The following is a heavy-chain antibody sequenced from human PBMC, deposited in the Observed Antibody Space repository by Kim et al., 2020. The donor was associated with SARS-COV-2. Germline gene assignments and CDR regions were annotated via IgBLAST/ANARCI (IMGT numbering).Heavy chain of an antibody. J-gene: IGHJ6*02. Sequence: GRFTISRDNTKNSLYLRMKSLRAEDTAVYYCAKDKDSSSSHYYYYYGMDVWGQGTTVTVSS. CDR3: AKDKDSSSSHYYYYYGMDV. V-gene: IGHV3-30*02. D-gene: IGHD6-6*01.